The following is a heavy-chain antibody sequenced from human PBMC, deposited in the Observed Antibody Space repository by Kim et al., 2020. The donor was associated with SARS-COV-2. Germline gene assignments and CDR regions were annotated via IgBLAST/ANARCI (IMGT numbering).Heavy chain of an antibody. Sequence: ASVKVSCKASGYTFDTYALYWVRQAPGQRFEWMGWINGGNGNTRYSQNFQGRVTITRDTSATTAYMELSSLTSKDTAVYYRAREGSGSYNWLDPLGQVTL. CDR3: AREGSGSYNWLDP. J-gene: IGHJ5*02. CDR1: GYTFDTYA. D-gene: IGHD3-10*01. V-gene: IGHV1-3*01. CDR2: INGGNGNT.